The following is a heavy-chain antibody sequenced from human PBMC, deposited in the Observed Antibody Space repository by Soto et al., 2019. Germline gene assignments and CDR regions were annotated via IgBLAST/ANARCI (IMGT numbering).Heavy chain of an antibody. J-gene: IGHJ1*01. V-gene: IGHV1-18*01. D-gene: IGHD2-21*01. CDR1: GYTFTSYG. Sequence: ASVKVSCKASGYTFTSYGISWVRQAPGQGLEWMGWISAYNGNTNYAQKLQGRVTMTTDTSTSTAYMELRSLRSDDTAVYYCALAETPTEAEYLQHWGQGTLVTVSS. CDR3: ALAETPTEAEYLQH. CDR2: ISAYNGNT.